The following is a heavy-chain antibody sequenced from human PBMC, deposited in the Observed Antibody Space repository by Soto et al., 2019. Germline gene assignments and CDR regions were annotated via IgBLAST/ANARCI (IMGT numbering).Heavy chain of an antibody. J-gene: IGHJ6*03. D-gene: IGHD3-10*01. V-gene: IGHV3-23*01. CDR2: ISGSGGST. CDR1: GFTFSSYA. Sequence: PGGSLRLSCAASGFTFSSYAMSWVRQAPGKGLEWVSAISGSGGSTYYADSVKGRFTISRDNSKNTLYLQMNSLRAEDTAVYYCAKCPYGSGSYGGDYYYYYYMDVWGKGTTVTVSS. CDR3: AKCPYGSGSYGGDYYYYYYMDV.